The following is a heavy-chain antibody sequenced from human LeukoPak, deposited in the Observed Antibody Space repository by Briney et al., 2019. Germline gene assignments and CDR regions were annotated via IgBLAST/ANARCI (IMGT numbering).Heavy chain of an antibody. J-gene: IGHJ4*02. CDR1: GASISSFH. Sequence: SETLSLTCTVSGASISSFHRTWIRQPAGKGLEWIGLIYSSGSTIYTPSLKSRVAMSVDMTKNQLSLKLSSVTAADTAMYYCARKDGDYWGQGTLVTVSS. V-gene: IGHV4-4*07. CDR2: IYSSGST. CDR3: ARKDGDY.